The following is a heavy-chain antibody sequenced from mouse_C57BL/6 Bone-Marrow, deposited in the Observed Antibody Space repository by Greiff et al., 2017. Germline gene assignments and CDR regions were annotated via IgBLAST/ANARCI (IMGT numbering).Heavy chain of an antibody. CDR2: IDPENGDT. CDR1: GFNIKDDY. D-gene: IGHD2-13*01. J-gene: IGHJ2*01. CDR3: TTGLLYFDY. Sequence: VKLVESGSYLVIPGASFPFSCTSCGFNIKDDYTHWVKQRPEQGLEWIGWIDPENGDTEYASKFQGKATITADTSSNTAYLQLSSLTSEDTAVYYCTTGLLYFDYWGQGTTLTVSS. V-gene: IGHV14-4*01.